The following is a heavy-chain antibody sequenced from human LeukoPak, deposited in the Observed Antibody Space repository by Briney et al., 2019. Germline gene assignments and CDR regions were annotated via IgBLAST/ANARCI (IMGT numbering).Heavy chain of an antibody. CDR1: GGSISSGGYY. CDR2: IYYSGST. CDR3: ARVNYYGSGSRYYYYGMDV. V-gene: IGHV4-31*03. J-gene: IGHJ6*02. D-gene: IGHD3-10*01. Sequence: NSSQTLSLTCTVSGGSISSGGYYWSWIRQHPGKGLEWIGYIYYSGSTYYNPSLQSRVTISVDTSKNQFSLKLSSVTAADTAVYYCARVNYYGSGSRYYYYGMDVWSQGTTVTVSS.